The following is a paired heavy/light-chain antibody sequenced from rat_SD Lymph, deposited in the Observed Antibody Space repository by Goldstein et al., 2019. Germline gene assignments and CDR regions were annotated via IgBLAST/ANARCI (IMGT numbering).Light chain of an antibody. Sequence: NIVLTQSPATLSVTPGESVSLSCRASQSISTSIHWYQQKSNESPRLLIKYASQSISGIPSRFSGSGSGTDFTLSINRVESEDFSIYYCQQSYSSLYTFGAGTKLELK. J-gene: IGKJ2-1*01. CDR2: YAS. CDR1: QSISTS. V-gene: IGKV5S10*01. CDR3: QQSYSSLYT.
Heavy chain of an antibody. V-gene: IGHV5-34*01. J-gene: IGHJ2*01. CDR1: GFTFSNYG. CDR2: ISSSSSYI. CDR3: ARHRSNYFDY. Sequence: EVQLVESGGGLVQPGRSLKLSCLASGFTFSNYGMNWIRQAPGKGLEWVASISSSSSYIYYADTVKGRFTISRDNAKNTLYLQMTSLRSEDTALYYCARHRSNYFDYWGQGVMVTVSS. D-gene: IGHD1-11*01.